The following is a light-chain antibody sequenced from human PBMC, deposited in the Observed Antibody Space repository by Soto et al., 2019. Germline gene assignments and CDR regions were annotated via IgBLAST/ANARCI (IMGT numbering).Light chain of an antibody. CDR2: DVS. CDR1: SCDVGGYNY. CDR3: SSYTSSSTLYV. J-gene: IGLJ1*01. V-gene: IGLV2-14*01. Sequence: QSALTQPASVSGSPGQSITISCTGTSCDVGGYNYVSWYQQHPGKAPKLMIYDVSNRPSGVSNRFSGSKSGNTASLTISGLQAEDEADYYCSSYTSSSTLYVFGTGTKVTVL.